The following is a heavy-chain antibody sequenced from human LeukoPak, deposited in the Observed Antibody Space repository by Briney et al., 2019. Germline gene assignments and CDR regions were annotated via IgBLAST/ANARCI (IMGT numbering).Heavy chain of an antibody. V-gene: IGHV4-38-2*02. J-gene: IGHJ3*02. D-gene: IGHD6-19*01. CDR2: IYHSGST. CDR1: GYSISSGYY. CDR3: ATGYSSGWYRFDI. Sequence: KPSETLSLTCTVSGYSISSGYYWGWIRQPPGKGLEWIGSIYHSGSTYYNPSLKSRVTISVDTSKNQFSLKLSSVTAADTAVYYCATGYSSGWYRFDIWGQGTMVTVSS.